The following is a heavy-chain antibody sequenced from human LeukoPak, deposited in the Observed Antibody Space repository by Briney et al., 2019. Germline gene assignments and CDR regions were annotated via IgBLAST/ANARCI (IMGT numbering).Heavy chain of an antibody. CDR1: GFTFSSYW. J-gene: IGHJ4*02. Sequence: GGSLRLSCAASGFTFSSYWMSWVRQAPGKGLEWVANIKQDGSEKYYVDSVKGRFTISRDNAKNTLYLQMNSLRAEDTAVYYCASGGIAVPGSHRGGYWGQGTLVTVSS. D-gene: IGHD6-19*01. V-gene: IGHV3-7*01. CDR3: ASGGIAVPGSHRGGY. CDR2: IKQDGSEK.